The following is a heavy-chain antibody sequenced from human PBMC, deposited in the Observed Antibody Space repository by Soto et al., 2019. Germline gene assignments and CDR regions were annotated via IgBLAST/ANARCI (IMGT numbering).Heavy chain of an antibody. V-gene: IGHV3-30-3*01. Sequence: QVQLVESGGGVVQPGRSLRLSCAASGFTFSSYAMHWVRQAPGKGLEWVAVISYDGSNKYYAASVKGRFTISRDNSKNXLYLQMNSLRAEDTAVYYCARPLWRNDYNWGYFDLWGRGTLVTVSS. J-gene: IGHJ2*01. CDR3: ARPLWRNDYNWGYFDL. CDR1: GFTFSSYA. CDR2: ISYDGSNK. D-gene: IGHD4-4*01.